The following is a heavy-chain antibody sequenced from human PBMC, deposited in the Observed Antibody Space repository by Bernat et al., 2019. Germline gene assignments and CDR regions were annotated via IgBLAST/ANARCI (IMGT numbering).Heavy chain of an antibody. Sequence: QVQLVQSGAEVKKPGASVKVSCKASGYTFTGYYMHWVRQAPGQGLEWMGWINPNSGGTNYAQKFQGWATVTRDRTISPANMGLCRLRLDARAVYCCGRGAAGVGGYYFDYWGQGTLVTVSS. CDR3: GRGAAGVGGYYFDY. D-gene: IGHD6-13*01. CDR1: GYTFTGYY. V-gene: IGHV1-2*04. J-gene: IGHJ4*02. CDR2: INPNSGGT.